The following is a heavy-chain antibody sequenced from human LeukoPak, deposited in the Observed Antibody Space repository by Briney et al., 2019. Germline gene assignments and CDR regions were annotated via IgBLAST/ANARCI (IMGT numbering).Heavy chain of an antibody. Sequence: SVKVSCKTSGDTLSNYPVGWVRQAPGQGLEWMGGILPMFGTAHYAEKFQDRVAISADDSTSTVFMEVRSLKSEDTAVYYCARGPEIVVAGTTFGEYRWFHPWGQGTLLIVSS. J-gene: IGHJ5*02. CDR1: GDTLSNYP. CDR3: ARGPEIVVAGTTFGEYRWFHP. D-gene: IGHD3-3*01. V-gene: IGHV1-69*01. CDR2: ILPMFGTA.